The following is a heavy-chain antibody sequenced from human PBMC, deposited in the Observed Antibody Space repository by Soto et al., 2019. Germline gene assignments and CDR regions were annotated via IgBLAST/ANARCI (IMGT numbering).Heavy chain of an antibody. V-gene: IGHV4-31*03. CDR1: GGSISSAAYY. CDR3: AREYTYGSNFFDC. J-gene: IGHJ4*02. Sequence: QVQLQESGPGLVKPSQTLSLTCTVSGGSISSAAYYWSWIRQHPGKGLEWIVYISHSGSTYYTPSLQCRVIISADTSKNQFSVNLTSVTAADTAVYYCAREYTYGSNFFDCWGQGALVTVSS. D-gene: IGHD5-18*01. CDR2: ISHSGST.